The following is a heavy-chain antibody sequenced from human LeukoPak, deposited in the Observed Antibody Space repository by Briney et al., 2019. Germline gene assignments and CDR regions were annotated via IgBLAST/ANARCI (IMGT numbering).Heavy chain of an antibody. Sequence: GGSLRLSCAASGFTVSSNYMNWVRQAPGKGLEWVSVIYSGGSTYYADSVKGRFTISRDNSKNTLYLQMNSLRAEDTAVYYRAKGHGSGENWFDPWGQGTLVTVSS. D-gene: IGHD3-10*01. CDR3: AKGHGSGENWFDP. V-gene: IGHV3-66*01. CDR2: IYSGGST. J-gene: IGHJ5*02. CDR1: GFTVSSNY.